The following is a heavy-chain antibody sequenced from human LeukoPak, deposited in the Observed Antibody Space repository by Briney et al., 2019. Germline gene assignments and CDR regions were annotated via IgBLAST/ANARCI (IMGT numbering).Heavy chain of an antibody. D-gene: IGHD4-17*01. CDR2: IYYRST. V-gene: IGHV4-59*01. CDR1: GVSISSYY. CDR3: ARDYGDYEFIE. J-gene: IGHJ4*02. Sequence: SETLSLTCTVFGVSISSYYWSWIRQPPGKGLEWIGYIYYRSTNYNPSLKSRVTISIDTSKNQLSLKLTSVTAADTAVYYCARDYGDYEFIEWGQGTLVTVSS.